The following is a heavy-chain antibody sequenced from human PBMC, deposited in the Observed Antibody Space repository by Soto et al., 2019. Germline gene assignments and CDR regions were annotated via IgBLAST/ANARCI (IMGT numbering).Heavy chain of an antibody. J-gene: IGHJ3*02. CDR2: LTPSGGET. CDR1: GFTFSTYA. V-gene: IGHV3-23*01. CDR3: AHPRGYGVFDAYDI. Sequence: GGSLRLSCVASGFTFSTYAMSWVRQAPGKGLEWVSALTPSGGETFYADSVKGRFTISRDNSMNALYLQMNSLRIEDTAVYYCAHPRGYGVFDAYDIWGQGXMVTV. D-gene: IGHD4-17*01.